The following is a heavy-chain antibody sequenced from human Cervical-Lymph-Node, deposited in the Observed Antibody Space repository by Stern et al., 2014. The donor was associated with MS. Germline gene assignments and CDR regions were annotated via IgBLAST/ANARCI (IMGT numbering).Heavy chain of an antibody. V-gene: IGHV2-5*02. CDR3: AHEDTAMVMGY. CDR1: GFSISTSGVG. D-gene: IGHD5-18*01. Sequence: QVTFRGSGPTLVKPTQTLTLTCTFSGFSISTSGVGVGWIRQPTGKALEWLALIYWDDDKRYSPSLKSRLTITKDTSKNQVVLTMTNMDPVDTATYYCAHEDTAMVMGYWGQGTLVTVSS. CDR2: IYWDDDK. J-gene: IGHJ4*02.